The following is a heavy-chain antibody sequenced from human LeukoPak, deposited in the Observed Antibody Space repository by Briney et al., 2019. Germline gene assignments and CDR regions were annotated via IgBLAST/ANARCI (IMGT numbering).Heavy chain of an antibody. CDR1: GFTFSSYA. V-gene: IGHV3-23*01. J-gene: IGHJ4*02. CDR3: AKDTSIGRYCTNGVCSPFDY. CDR2: ISDTGATT. Sequence: GGSLRLSCAGSGFTFSSYAMSWVRQAPGKGLEWVSAISDTGATTYDADSVKGRFTISRDNSRSTLYLQMNSLSAEDTALYYCAKDTSIGRYCTNGVCSPFDYWGQGTLVTVSS. D-gene: IGHD2-8*01.